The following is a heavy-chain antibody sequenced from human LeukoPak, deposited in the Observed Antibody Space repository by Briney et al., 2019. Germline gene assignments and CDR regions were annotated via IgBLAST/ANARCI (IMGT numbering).Heavy chain of an antibody. V-gene: IGHV4-4*07. CDR3: ASEIAAAGTYYYYGMDV. Sequence: SETLSLTCTVSGGSISSYYWSWIRQPAGKGLEWIGRIYTSGSTNYNPSLKSRVTMSVDTSRNQFSLKLSSVTAADTAVYYCASEIAAAGTYYYYGMDVWGQGTTVTVSS. CDR2: IYTSGST. D-gene: IGHD6-13*01. CDR1: GGSISSYY. J-gene: IGHJ6*02.